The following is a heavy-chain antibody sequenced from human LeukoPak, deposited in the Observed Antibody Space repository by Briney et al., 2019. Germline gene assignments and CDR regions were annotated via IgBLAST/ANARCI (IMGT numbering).Heavy chain of an antibody. Sequence: SETLSLTCTVSGGSLSSYYWSWIRQPPGQGLEWIGYIYYSGSTNYNPSLKSRVTISVDTSKNQFSLKLSSVTAADTAVYYCARRRGYSYGYIDYWGQGTLVTVSS. CDR1: GGSLSSYY. J-gene: IGHJ4*02. V-gene: IGHV4-59*01. CDR3: ARRRGYSYGYIDY. CDR2: IYYSGST. D-gene: IGHD5-18*01.